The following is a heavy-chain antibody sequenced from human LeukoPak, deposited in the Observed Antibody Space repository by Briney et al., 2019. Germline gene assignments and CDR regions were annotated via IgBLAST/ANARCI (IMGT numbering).Heavy chain of an antibody. Sequence: PGGSLRLSCAASGFTFSSYGMHWVRQAPGKGLEWVAVISYDGSNKYYADSVKGRFTISRDNSKNTLYLQMNSLRAEDTAVYYCARHIVVVPAAMGGYFDYWGQGTLVTVSS. D-gene: IGHD2-2*01. CDR3: ARHIVVVPAAMGGYFDY. V-gene: IGHV3-30*03. J-gene: IGHJ4*02. CDR2: ISYDGSNK. CDR1: GFTFSSYG.